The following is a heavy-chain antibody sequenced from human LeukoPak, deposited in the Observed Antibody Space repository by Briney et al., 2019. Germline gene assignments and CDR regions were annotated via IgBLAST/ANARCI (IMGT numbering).Heavy chain of an antibody. CDR2: TYYRSKCFN. V-gene: IGHV6-1*01. CDR1: GDSVSSNSSA. J-gene: IGHJ6*03. Sequence: SQTLSLTCAISGDSVSSNSSACDWLRQSPSRGLEWLGRTYYRSKCFNDYAVSVKSRITINPDTSKHQFSLQLNSVTPEDTAVYYCARDRRPRTIVVDQPYYYMDVWGKGTTVTVSS. D-gene: IGHD3-22*01. CDR3: ARDRRPRTIVVDQPYYYMDV.